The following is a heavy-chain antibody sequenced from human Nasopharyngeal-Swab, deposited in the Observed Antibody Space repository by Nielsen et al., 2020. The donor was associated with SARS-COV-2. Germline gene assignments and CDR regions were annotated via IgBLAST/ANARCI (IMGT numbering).Heavy chain of an antibody. CDR3: ARDHPGYYDSSGYYWFDP. Sequence: WIRKSPSRGLEWLGRTYYRSKWYNDYAVSVKSRITINPDTSKNQFSLQLNSVTPEDTAVYYCARDHPGYYDSSGYYWFDPWGQGALVTVSS. CDR2: TYYRSKWYN. D-gene: IGHD3-22*01. V-gene: IGHV6-1*01. J-gene: IGHJ5*02.